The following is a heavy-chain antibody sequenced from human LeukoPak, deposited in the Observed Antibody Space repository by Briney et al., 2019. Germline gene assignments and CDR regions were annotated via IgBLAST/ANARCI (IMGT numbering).Heavy chain of an antibody. CDR3: ARGRYVTTRGGAAAGFLDY. Sequence: SETLSLTCAVYGGSFSGYYWSWIRQPPGKGLEWIGEINHSGSTNYNPSLKSRVTISVDTSKNQFSLRLSSVTAADTAVYYCARGRYVTTRGGAAAGFLDYWGQGTLVTVST. J-gene: IGHJ4*02. V-gene: IGHV4-34*01. D-gene: IGHD6-13*01. CDR1: GGSFSGYY. CDR2: INHSGST.